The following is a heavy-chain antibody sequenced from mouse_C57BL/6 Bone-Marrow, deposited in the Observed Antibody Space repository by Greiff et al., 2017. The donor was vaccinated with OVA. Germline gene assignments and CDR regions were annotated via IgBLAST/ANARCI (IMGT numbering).Heavy chain of an antibody. V-gene: IGHV1-55*01. CDR3: ARGNYYGSKTDWYFDV. D-gene: IGHD1-1*01. J-gene: IGHJ1*03. CDR1: GYTFTSYW. CDR2: IYPGSGST. Sequence: VKLQQPGAELVKPGASVKMSCKASGYTFTSYWITWVKQRPGQGLEWIGDIYPGSGSTNYNEKFKSKATLTVDTSSSTAYMQLSSLTSEDSAVYYCARGNYYGSKTDWYFDVWGTGTTVTVSS.